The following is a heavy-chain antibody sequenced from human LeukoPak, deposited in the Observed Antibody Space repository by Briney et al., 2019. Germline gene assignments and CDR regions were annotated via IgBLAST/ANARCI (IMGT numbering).Heavy chain of an antibody. Sequence: SQTLSLTCGISGDSVSSSSATWNWFRQSPSRGLEWLGRTYYKSKWYNDYAVSVKGRITISPDTSRNQFSLQLSSVTPDDTAVYYCARDPSGGFRWYFDLWGRGTLVTVSS. V-gene: IGHV6-1*01. CDR1: GDSVSSSSAT. CDR3: ARDPSGGFRWYFDL. J-gene: IGHJ2*01. CDR2: TYYKSKWYN. D-gene: IGHD2-15*01.